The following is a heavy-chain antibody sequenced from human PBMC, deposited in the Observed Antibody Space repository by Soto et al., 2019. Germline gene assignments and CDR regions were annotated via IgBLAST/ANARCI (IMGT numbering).Heavy chain of an antibody. CDR3: ARGDISGYYVVDL. V-gene: IGHV1-3*04. CDR1: GYTFSTYA. Sequence: QVQLVQSGAEVKKPGASVKVSCKASGYTFSTYAMHWVRQAPGQRLEWMGRINTGSGYTKYSQNFQDRVTITRDTSATTTYMELISLRSEDTAVYYCARGDISGYYVVDLWGQGTLVSVSS. CDR2: INTGSGYT. J-gene: IGHJ4*02. D-gene: IGHD3-22*01.